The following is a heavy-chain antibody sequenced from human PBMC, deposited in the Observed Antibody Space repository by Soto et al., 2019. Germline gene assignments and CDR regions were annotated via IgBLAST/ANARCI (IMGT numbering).Heavy chain of an antibody. V-gene: IGHV5-10-1*01. D-gene: IGHD3-16*01. Sequence: PGESLKISCKGSGYEFTKYWINWVRQIPGRGLEWMGRIDPSDSYTDYSPSFRGHVTVSADTSINTAYLQWSSLKASDTAIYYCARRDTFGPEYLEFWAQGTLVTVS. CDR2: IDPSDSYT. CDR1: GYEFTKYW. J-gene: IGHJ4*02. CDR3: ARRDTFGPEYLEF.